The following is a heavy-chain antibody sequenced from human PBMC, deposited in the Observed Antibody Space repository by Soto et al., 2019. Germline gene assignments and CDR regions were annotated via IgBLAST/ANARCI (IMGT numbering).Heavy chain of an antibody. D-gene: IGHD2-2*01. V-gene: IGHV4-4*07. Sequence: LSLTFTVSGGSISSYYWSWIRQPAGKGLEWIGRIYTSGSTNYNPSLKSRVTMSVDTSKNQFSLKLSSVTAADTAVYYCARACSSNSCYDVFDYWGQGTLVTVSS. CDR3: ARACSSNSCYDVFDY. CDR2: IYTSGST. CDR1: GGSISSYY. J-gene: IGHJ4*02.